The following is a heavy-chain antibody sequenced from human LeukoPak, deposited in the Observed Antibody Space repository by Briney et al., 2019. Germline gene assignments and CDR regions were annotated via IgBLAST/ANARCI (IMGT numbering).Heavy chain of an antibody. V-gene: IGHV3-53*04. CDR1: GFTVSSNY. J-gene: IGHJ3*02. D-gene: IGHD6-19*01. CDR2: IYGGGST. CDR3: AREGYSSAVGAFDI. Sequence: GGSLRLSCAASGFTVSSNYMSWVRQAPGKGLEWVSVIYGGGSTYYADSVKGRFTISRHNSKNTLYLQMNSLRAEDTAVYYCAREGYSSAVGAFDIWGQGTMVTVSS.